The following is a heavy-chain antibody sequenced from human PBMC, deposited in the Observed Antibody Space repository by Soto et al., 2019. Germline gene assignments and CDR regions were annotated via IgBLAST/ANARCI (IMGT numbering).Heavy chain of an antibody. CDR1: GFTFSSYW. Sequence: GGSLRLSCTASGFTFSSYWMSWVRQAPGKGLEWVANIKQDGSEKYYVDSVKGRFTISRDNAKNSLYLQMNSLRAEDTAVYYCARGPRYWHFDLWGRGTLVTVSS. CDR2: IKQDGSEK. J-gene: IGHJ2*01. V-gene: IGHV3-7*01. CDR3: ARGPRYWHFDL.